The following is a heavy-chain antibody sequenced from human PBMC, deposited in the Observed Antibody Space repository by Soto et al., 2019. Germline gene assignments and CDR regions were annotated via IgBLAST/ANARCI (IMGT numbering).Heavy chain of an antibody. CDR1: GYSFTSYW. D-gene: IGHD2-15*01. V-gene: IGHV5-51*01. J-gene: IGHJ3*02. Sequence: GESLKISCKGSGYSFTSYWIDWVRQMPGKGLELMGIIYPGDSDTRYSPSFQGQVTISADKSISTAYLQWSSLKASDTAMYYCARRGDYCSGGSCPLLGAFDIWGQGTMVTVSS. CDR2: IYPGDSDT. CDR3: ARRGDYCSGGSCPLLGAFDI.